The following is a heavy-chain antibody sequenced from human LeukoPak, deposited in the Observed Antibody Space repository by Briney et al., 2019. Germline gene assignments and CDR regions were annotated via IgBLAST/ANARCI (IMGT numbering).Heavy chain of an antibody. CDR3: AKSKGTTGTTGVDY. V-gene: IGHV3-30*18. D-gene: IGHD1-1*01. CDR1: GFTFSSYG. CDR2: ISYDGSNK. J-gene: IGHJ4*02. Sequence: GGSLRLSCASSGFTFSSYGMHWVRQAPGKGLEWVAVISYDGSNKYYADSVKGRFTISRDNSKNTLYLQMNSLRAEDTAVYYCAKSKGTTGTTGVDYWGQGTLVTVSS.